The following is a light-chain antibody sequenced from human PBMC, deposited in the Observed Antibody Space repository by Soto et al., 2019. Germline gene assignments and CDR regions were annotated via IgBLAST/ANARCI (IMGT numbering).Light chain of an antibody. CDR1: SSDIGGHHF. Sequence: QSVLTQPASVSGSPGQSITISCTGTSSDIGGHHFVSWYQQQSGKAPKLVIYEVTDRPSGVSDRFSGSKSGNTASLTISGLQPEDEAAYYCSSYTSSSIYVFGNGTKVT. CDR3: SSYTSSSIYV. CDR2: EVT. J-gene: IGLJ1*01. V-gene: IGLV2-14*01.